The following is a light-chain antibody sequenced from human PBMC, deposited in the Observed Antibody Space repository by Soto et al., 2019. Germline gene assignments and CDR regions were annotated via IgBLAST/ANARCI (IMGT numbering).Light chain of an antibody. Sequence: DIQMTQSPSSLSASIGDRVTITCRASQTIRKYLNWYQQKAETAPKLLIFGASSLQSGVPSRFSASGSGTEFTLTINSLQPEDFATYHCQQSYSTPWTFGQGTKVEI. CDR2: GAS. J-gene: IGKJ1*01. CDR3: QQSYSTPWT. V-gene: IGKV1-39*01. CDR1: QTIRKY.